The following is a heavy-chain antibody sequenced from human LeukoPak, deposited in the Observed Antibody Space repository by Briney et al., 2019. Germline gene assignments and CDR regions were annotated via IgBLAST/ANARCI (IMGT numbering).Heavy chain of an antibody. V-gene: IGHV3-9*01. CDR3: AKDQSGSYPGNWFDP. CDR1: GFTFSSYW. D-gene: IGHD1-26*01. J-gene: IGHJ5*02. CDR2: ISWNSGSI. Sequence: GGSLRLSCAASGFTFSSYWMGWVRQAPGKGLEWVSGISWNSGSIGYADSVKGRFTISRDNAKNSLYLQMNSLRAEDTALYYCAKDQSGSYPGNWFDPWGQGTLVTVSS.